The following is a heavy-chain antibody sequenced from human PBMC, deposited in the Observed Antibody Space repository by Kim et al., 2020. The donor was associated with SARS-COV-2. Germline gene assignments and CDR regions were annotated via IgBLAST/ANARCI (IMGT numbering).Heavy chain of an antibody. CDR1: GGSISSYY. CDR2: IYYSGST. D-gene: IGHD6-13*01. J-gene: IGHJ2*01. CDR3: ARDRELPGIAAARLFEI. Sequence: SETLSLTCTVSGGSISSYYWSWIRQPPGKGLEWIGYIYYSGSTNYNPSLKSRVTIAVDTSKNQYSLKLSSVTAADTAVYYCARDRELPGIAAARLFEIWGSRTLHTVSS. V-gene: IGHV4-59*01.